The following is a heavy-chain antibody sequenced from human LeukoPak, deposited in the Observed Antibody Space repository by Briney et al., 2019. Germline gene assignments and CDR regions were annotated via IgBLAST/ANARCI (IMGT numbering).Heavy chain of an antibody. CDR1: GGSISSGDYY. CDR2: IYYSGST. D-gene: IGHD2-21*01. J-gene: IGHJ3*02. CDR3: ARGGLRLILPI. Sequence: SETLSLTCTVSGGSISSGDYYWSWIRQPPGKGLEWIGYIYYSGSTYYNPSLKSRVTISVDTSKNQFSLKLSSVTAADTAVYYCARGGLRLILPIWGQGTMVTVSS. V-gene: IGHV4-30-4*01.